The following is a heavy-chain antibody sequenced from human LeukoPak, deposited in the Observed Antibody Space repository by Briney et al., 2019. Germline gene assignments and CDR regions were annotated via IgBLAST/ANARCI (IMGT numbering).Heavy chain of an antibody. Sequence: ASVKVFCKASGYTFTSYYMHWVRQAPGQGLEWMGLINPTGGSTGYAQKFQGRVTMTRDMSTSTDYMELSSLRSEDTAIYYCARDNSVGDNAWWFDPWGQGTLVTVSS. CDR2: INPTGGST. D-gene: IGHD1-26*01. CDR3: ARDNSVGDNAWWFDP. CDR1: GYTFTSYY. J-gene: IGHJ5*02. V-gene: IGHV1-46*01.